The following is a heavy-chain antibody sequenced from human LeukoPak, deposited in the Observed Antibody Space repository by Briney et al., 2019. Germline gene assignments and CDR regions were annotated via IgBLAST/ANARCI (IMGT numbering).Heavy chain of an antibody. V-gene: IGHV3-23*01. CDR1: GFTFSSYA. CDR3: AKFEHYYGSGSYYRPYYYYYYMDV. Sequence: GGSLRLSCAASGFTFSSYAMSWVRKAPGKGLEWVSAISGSGGSTYYADSVKGRFTISRDNSKNTLYLQMNSLRAEDTAVYYCAKFEHYYGSGSYYRPYYYYYYMDVWGKGTTVTVSS. CDR2: ISGSGGST. J-gene: IGHJ6*03. D-gene: IGHD3-10*01.